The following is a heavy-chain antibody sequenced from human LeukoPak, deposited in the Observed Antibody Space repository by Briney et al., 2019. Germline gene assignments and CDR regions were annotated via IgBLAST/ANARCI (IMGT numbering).Heavy chain of an antibody. CDR3: AAVPHYMVRGVIRNDY. J-gene: IGHJ4*02. D-gene: IGHD3-10*01. V-gene: IGHV1-58*01. Sequence: TSQKVSCKASGFTFTSSAVQWVRQARGQRLEWIGWIVVGSGNTNYAQKFQERVTITTDMSTSTAYMELSSLRSEDTAVYYCAAVPHYMVRGVIRNDYWGQGTLVTVSS. CDR2: IVVGSGNT. CDR1: GFTFTSSA.